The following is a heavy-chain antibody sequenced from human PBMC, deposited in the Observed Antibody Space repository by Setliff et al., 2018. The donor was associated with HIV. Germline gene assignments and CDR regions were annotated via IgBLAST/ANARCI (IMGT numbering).Heavy chain of an antibody. J-gene: IGHJ5*02. CDR1: GGSISGHY. CDR2: IYSSGST. V-gene: IGHV4-4*09. Sequence: KPSETLSLTCTVSGGSISGHYWSWIRQPPGRGLEWIGYIYSSGSTIFNPPLQSRVTISVDTSKNQFSLKLSSVTAADTAVYYCARHSGVASPNWFDPWGQGTLVTVSS. CDR3: ARHSGVASPNWFDP. D-gene: IGHD3-10*01.